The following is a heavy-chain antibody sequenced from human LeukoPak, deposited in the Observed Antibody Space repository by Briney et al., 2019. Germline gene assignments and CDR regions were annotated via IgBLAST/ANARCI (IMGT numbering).Heavy chain of an antibody. CDR1: GYTFTSYF. CDR2: IIPIFGTA. J-gene: IGHJ4*02. D-gene: IGHD5-12*01. CDR3: AQSPRATLGGQYYFDY. V-gene: IGHV1-69*13. Sequence: ASVKVSCKASGYTFTSYFMHWVRQAPGQGLEWMEGIIPIFGTANYAQKFQGRVTITADESTSTAYMELSSLRFEDTAVYYCAQSPRATLGGQYYFDYWGQGTLVTVSS.